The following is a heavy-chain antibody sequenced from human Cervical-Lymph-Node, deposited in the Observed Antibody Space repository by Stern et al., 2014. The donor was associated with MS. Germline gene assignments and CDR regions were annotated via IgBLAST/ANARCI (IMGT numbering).Heavy chain of an antibody. V-gene: IGHV4-59*01. CDR3: ARSRDAYSPLNY. CDR1: GGSISGYD. D-gene: IGHD5-24*01. J-gene: IGHJ4*02. Sequence: QVQLVQSGPGLVKTSETLSLPCTVSGGSISGYDCSWIRQTPGKGLEWIGHIYYSGSTNYIPSLKSRVTISIDTPKNQFSLKLSSVTAADTAVYYCARSRDAYSPLNYWGQGIPVTVSS. CDR2: IYYSGST.